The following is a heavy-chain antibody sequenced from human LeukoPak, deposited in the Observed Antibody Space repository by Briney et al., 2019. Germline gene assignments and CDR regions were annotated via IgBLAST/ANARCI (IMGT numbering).Heavy chain of an antibody. CDR3: TLIQGWGSGSYYRDF. CDR1: GFSISNDW. D-gene: IGHD3-10*01. J-gene: IGHJ4*02. V-gene: IGHV3-15*01. CDR2: VKSRSAGETT. Sequence: GGSLRLSFAASGFSISNDWMSWVRQAPGKGLEWVARVKSRSAGETTDYAAPVKGRFTISRDDSKTTLYLQMNSLKTEDTAVYYCTLIQGWGSGSYYRDFWGQGTLVTVSS.